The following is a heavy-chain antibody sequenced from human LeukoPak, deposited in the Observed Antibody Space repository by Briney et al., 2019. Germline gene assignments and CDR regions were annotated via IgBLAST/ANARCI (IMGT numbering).Heavy chain of an antibody. CDR2: INTNTGNP. D-gene: IGHD1-26*01. CDR1: GYTFTSYA. CDR3: ARDPGEWELDGLFDY. J-gene: IGHJ4*02. V-gene: IGHV7-4-1*02. Sequence: ASVKVSCKASGYTFTSYAMNWLRQAPGQGLEWMGWINTNTGNPTYAQGFTGRFVFSLDTSVSTAYLQISSLKAEDTAVYYCARDPGEWELDGLFDYWGQGTLVTVSS.